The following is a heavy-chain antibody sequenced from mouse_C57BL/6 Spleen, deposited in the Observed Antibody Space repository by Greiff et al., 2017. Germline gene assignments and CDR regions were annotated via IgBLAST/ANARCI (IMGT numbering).Heavy chain of an antibody. D-gene: IGHD4-1*01. V-gene: IGHV1-7*01. CDR2: INPSSGYT. J-gene: IGHJ3*01. Sequence: VQLQQSGAELANPGASVKLSCKASGYTFTSYWMHWVKQRPGQGLEWIGYINPSSGYTKYNQKFKDKATLTADKSSSTAYMQLSSLTSEDSAVYYCARSESWALLAYWGQGTLVTVSA. CDR3: ARSESWALLAY. CDR1: GYTFTSYW.